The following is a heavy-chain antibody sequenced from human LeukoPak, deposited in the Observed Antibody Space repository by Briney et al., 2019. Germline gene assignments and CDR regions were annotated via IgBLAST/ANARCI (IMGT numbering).Heavy chain of an antibody. CDR1: GYTFTSYD. CDR3: ARLRYSSGWYDY. D-gene: IGHD6-19*01. J-gene: IGHJ4*02. CDR2: INPNSGGT. V-gene: IGHV1-2*02. Sequence: ASVKVSCKASGYTFTSYDINWVRQAPGQGLEWMGWINPNSGGTNYAQKFQGRVTMTRDTSISTAYMELSRLRSDDTAVYYCARLRYSSGWYDYWGQGTLVTVSS.